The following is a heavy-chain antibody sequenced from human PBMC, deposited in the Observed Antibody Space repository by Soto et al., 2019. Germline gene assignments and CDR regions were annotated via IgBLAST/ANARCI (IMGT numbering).Heavy chain of an antibody. CDR3: ATDRHGVAQYGMDV. V-gene: IGHV1-24*01. Sequence: ASVKVSCKVSGYTLTELSMHWVRQAPGKGLEWMGGFDPGDGETIYAQKFQGRVTMTEDTSTDTAYMELSSLRSEDTAVYYCATDRHGVAQYGMDVWGQGTTVTVSS. J-gene: IGHJ6*02. D-gene: IGHD3-3*01. CDR2: FDPGDGET. CDR1: GYTLTELS.